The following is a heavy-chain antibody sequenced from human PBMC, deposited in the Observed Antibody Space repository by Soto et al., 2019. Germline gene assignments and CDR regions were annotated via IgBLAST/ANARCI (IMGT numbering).Heavy chain of an antibody. CDR2: IYPGDSRT. CDR1: GYSFTSYW. J-gene: IGHJ6*02. V-gene: IGHV5-51*01. D-gene: IGHD4-17*01. CDR3: ARGGGDYGEYGSFPHYYGMDV. Sequence: GESLKISCKGSGYSFTSYWIGWVRQRPGKGLEGRGSIYPGDSRTRYSPSFQGQVTISADKSISTAYLQWGSPKASDTAMYYCARGGGDYGEYGSFPHYYGMDVWGQGTTVTVSS.